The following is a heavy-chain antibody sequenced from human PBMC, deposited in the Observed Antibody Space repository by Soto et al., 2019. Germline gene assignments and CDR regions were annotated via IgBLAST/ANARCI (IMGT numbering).Heavy chain of an antibody. V-gene: IGHV1-46*01. Sequence: GASVKVSCKASGYTFTSYYMHWVRQAPGQGLEWMGIINPSGGSTSYAQKFQGRFTISRDNFKNTLHLQMNSLRAEDTAVYYCARDTPYSSNDYWGQGTLVTVSS. D-gene: IGHD6-19*01. CDR3: ARDTPYSSNDY. CDR2: INPSGGST. CDR1: GYTFTSYY. J-gene: IGHJ4*02.